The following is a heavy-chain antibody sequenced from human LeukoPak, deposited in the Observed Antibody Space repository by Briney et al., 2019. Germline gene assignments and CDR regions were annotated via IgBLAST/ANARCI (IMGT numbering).Heavy chain of an antibody. CDR2: IYYSGST. CDR1: GGSISSGGYY. Sequence: PSETLSLTCTLSGGSISSGGYYWSWIRQHPGKGLEWIGYIYYSGSTYYNPSLKSRVTISVDTSKNQFSLKLSSVTAADTAVYYCARGAKMVRGVSFTPGDYYYGMDVWGQGTTVTVSS. J-gene: IGHJ6*02. CDR3: ARGAKMVRGVSFTPGDYYYGMDV. V-gene: IGHV4-31*03. D-gene: IGHD3-10*01.